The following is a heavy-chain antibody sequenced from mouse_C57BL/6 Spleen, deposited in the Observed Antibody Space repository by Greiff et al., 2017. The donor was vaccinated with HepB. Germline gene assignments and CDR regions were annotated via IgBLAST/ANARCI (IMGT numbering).Heavy chain of an antibody. CDR2: IYPGGCNT. J-gene: IGHJ4*01. D-gene: IGHD2-12*01. CDR1: GYSFTSYY. V-gene: IGHV1-66*01. Sequence: VQLQESGPELVKPGASVKISCKASGYSFTSYYIHWVKQRPGQGLEWIGWIYPGGCNTKYNEKFKGKATLTADTSSSTAYMQLSNLTSEASAVYDCSRFDSSCYYAVGYWGQGTSVTVSS. CDR3: SRFDSSCYYAVGY.